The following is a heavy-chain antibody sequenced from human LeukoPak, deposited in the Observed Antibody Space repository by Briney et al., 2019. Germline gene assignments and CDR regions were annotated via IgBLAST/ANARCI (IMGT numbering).Heavy chain of an antibody. Sequence: PGGSLRLSCAASGFTFNNYAMSWVRRAPGKGPEWVSAISGSGDAAYYAGSVKGRFTIARDNSKNTVYLRMNSLRADDTALYYCTKEEVPPYFDYWGQGILVTVSS. V-gene: IGHV3-23*01. J-gene: IGHJ4*02. D-gene: IGHD4/OR15-4a*01. CDR3: TKEEVPPYFDY. CDR1: GFTFNNYA. CDR2: ISGSGDAA.